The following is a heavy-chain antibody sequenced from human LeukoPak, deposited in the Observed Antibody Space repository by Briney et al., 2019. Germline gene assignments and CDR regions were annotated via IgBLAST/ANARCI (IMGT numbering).Heavy chain of an antibody. V-gene: IGHV4-39*01. CDR2: IYYSGST. D-gene: IGHD2-15*01. J-gene: IGHJ4*02. CDR1: GGSISSSSYY. CDR3: SRAPPHLYCTGDSCYQGPLYYFDS. Sequence: SETLSLTCTVSGGSISSSSYYWGWIRQPPGKGLEWIGSIYYSGSTYYNLSLKSRVTISVDTSKNQFSLKLSSATAADTAVYYCSRAPPHLYCTGDSCYQGPLYYFDSWGQGTLVIVSS.